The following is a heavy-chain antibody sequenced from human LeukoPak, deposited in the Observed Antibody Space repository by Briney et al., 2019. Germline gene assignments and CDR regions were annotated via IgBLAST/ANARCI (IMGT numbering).Heavy chain of an antibody. Sequence: SETLSLTCTVTGASITSNGYFWRGLRQPPGKGLEWIGNIYYNGYTYYKPSLKSRVTISVDTSKRQFSLRLNSVTAADTSVYYCARRHIIVAGPDYFDYWGLGTLVTVSS. CDR3: ARRHIIVAGPDYFDY. CDR1: GASITSNGYF. D-gene: IGHD5-12*01. CDR2: IYYNGYT. J-gene: IGHJ4*02. V-gene: IGHV4-39*01.